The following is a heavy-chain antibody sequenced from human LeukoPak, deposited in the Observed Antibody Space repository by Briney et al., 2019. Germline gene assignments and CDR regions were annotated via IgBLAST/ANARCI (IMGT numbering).Heavy chain of an antibody. CDR3: AKDLMIAVAGTWYDY. CDR2: IRYDGSNK. V-gene: IGHV3-30*02. Sequence: QPGGSLRLSCAASGFTFSSYGMHWVRQAPGKGLEWVAFIRYDGSNKYYADSVKGRFTISRDNSKNTLYLQMNSLRAEDTAVYYCAKDLMIAVAGTWYDYRGQGTLVTVSS. D-gene: IGHD6-19*01. CDR1: GFTFSSYG. J-gene: IGHJ4*02.